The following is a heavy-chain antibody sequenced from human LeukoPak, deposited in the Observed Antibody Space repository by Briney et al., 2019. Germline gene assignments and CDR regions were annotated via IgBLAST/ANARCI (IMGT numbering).Heavy chain of an antibody. CDR3: ARAARRAAAEYFDY. D-gene: IGHD6-13*01. V-gene: IGHV1-2*02. CDR2: INPNSGGT. Sequence: ASVKVSCNASGYTFTGYYMHWVRQAPGQGLEWMGWINPNSGGTNYAQKFQGRVTMTRDTSISTAYMDLSRMRSDDTAVYYCARAARRAAAEYFDYWGQGTLVTVSS. J-gene: IGHJ4*02. CDR1: GYTFTGYY.